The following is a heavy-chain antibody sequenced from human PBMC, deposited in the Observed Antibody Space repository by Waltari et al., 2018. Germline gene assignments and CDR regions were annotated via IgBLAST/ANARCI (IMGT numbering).Heavy chain of an antibody. CDR1: GFTFSSYG. CDR2: IWYDGSEK. Sequence: QVQVVESGGGVVQPGRSLRLSCVTSGFTFSSYGIHWVRQAPGKGLEWVALIWYDGSEKYYADSVKGRFTISRDNSKNTVFLQMNSLRGEDTAVYYCARAQNPDIVLVVAAKGGGMDVWGQGTMVTVS. J-gene: IGHJ6*02. CDR3: ARAQNPDIVLVVAAKGGGMDV. V-gene: IGHV3-33*01. D-gene: IGHD2-15*01.